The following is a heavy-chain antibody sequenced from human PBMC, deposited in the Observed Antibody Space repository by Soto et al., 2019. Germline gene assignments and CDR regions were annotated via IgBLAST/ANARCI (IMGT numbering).Heavy chain of an antibody. V-gene: IGHV1-8*01. CDR1: GYSFTSLD. D-gene: IGHD1-26*01. J-gene: IGHJ4*02. CDR3: ARGVSAGVDY. CDR2: MQPSTGRT. Sequence: ASVQVSCKASGYSFTSLDINWVRQTAGQGLEWMGWMQPSTGRTGYAQKFQGRVTMTRDTSINTAYMELTTLTSDDTAFYYCARGVSAGVDYWGPGTLVTVSS.